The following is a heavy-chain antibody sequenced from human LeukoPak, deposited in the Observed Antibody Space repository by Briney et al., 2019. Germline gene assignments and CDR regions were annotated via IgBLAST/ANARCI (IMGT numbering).Heavy chain of an antibody. CDR1: GFTFSSYG. CDR3: ARDPYYYDSSGYLYYFDY. Sequence: RSGGSLRLSCAASGFTFSSYGMSWVRQAPGKGLEWVSAISGSGGSTYYADSVKGRFTISRDNSKNTLYLQMNSLRAEDTAVYYCARDPYYYDSSGYLYYFDYWGQGTLVTVSS. D-gene: IGHD3-22*01. V-gene: IGHV3-23*01. J-gene: IGHJ4*02. CDR2: ISGSGGST.